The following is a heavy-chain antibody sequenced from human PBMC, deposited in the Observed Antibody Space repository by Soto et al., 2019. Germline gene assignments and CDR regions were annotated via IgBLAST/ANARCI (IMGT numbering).Heavy chain of an antibody. CDR1: GFTFSDFH. V-gene: IGHV3-11*01. CDR3: ARGSTAAEFHY. CDR2: ITSSGNAI. D-gene: IGHD2-15*01. J-gene: IGHJ4*02. Sequence: GGSLRLSCAASGFTFSDFHMSWIRQAPGKGLEWVSYITSSGNAIYYADSVKGRFTISRDNTKSSLYLQMNSLRADDTAVYYCARGSTAAEFHYWGQGTLVTVSS.